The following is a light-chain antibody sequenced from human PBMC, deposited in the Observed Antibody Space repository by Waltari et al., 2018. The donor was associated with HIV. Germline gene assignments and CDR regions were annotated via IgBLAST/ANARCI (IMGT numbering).Light chain of an antibody. J-gene: IGLJ3*02. V-gene: IGLV1-51*01. CDR2: DNN. CDR1: SSNIGNNY. Sequence: QSVLTQPPSVSAAPGQKVTISCSGSSSNIGNNYVSWYQHLPGTAPKLLMYDNNKRPSGSPDRFPGSKSGTSATLGITGLQTGDEADYYCGTWDSSLSAWVFGGGTKLTVL. CDR3: GTWDSSLSAWV.